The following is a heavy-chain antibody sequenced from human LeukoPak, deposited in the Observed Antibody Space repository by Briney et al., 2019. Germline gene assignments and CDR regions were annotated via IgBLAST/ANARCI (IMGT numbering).Heavy chain of an antibody. CDR1: GGSISSYY. CDR3: ARLSEWFDP. Sequence: PSETLSLTCTVSGGSISSYYWSWIRQPPGQGLEWIGYIYYSGSTNYNPSLKSRVTISVDTSKNQFSLKLSSVTAADMAVYYCARLSEWFDPWGQGTLVTVSS. CDR2: IYYSGST. J-gene: IGHJ5*02. V-gene: IGHV4-59*01.